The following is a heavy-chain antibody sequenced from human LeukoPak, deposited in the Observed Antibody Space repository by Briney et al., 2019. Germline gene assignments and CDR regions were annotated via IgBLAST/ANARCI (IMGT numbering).Heavy chain of an antibody. V-gene: IGHV3-23*01. CDR1: GFPFETNA. CDR2: IGNTET. D-gene: IGHD5-18*01. Sequence: GGSLRLSCATSGFPFETNAMSWVRQAPGKGLEWVTTIGNTETFYADSVTGRFTISRDNSKNTVNLQMNRLRVEDTAIYYRAKDWIQFNRVFDCFDSWGQGTLVTVSS. J-gene: IGHJ4*02. CDR3: AKDWIQFNRVFDCFDS.